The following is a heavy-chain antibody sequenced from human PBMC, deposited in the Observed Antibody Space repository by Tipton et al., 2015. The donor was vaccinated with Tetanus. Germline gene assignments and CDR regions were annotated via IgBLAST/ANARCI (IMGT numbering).Heavy chain of an antibody. CDR1: GYTFTGYY. J-gene: IGHJ6*02. CDR2: IDPNSGGT. Sequence: QLVQSGAEVKKPGASVKVSCKASGYTFTGYYMYWVRQAPGQGLEWMGWIDPNSGGTVYAQKFQGRATMTRDTSISTAYMELRSLRSDDTAVYYCARDRGDYIYYGMDVWGPGTTATVS. V-gene: IGHV1-2*02. CDR3: ARDRGDYIYYGMDV. D-gene: IGHD3-22*01.